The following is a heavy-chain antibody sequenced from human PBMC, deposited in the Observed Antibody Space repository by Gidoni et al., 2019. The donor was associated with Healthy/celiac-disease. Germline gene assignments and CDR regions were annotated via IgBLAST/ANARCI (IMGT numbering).Heavy chain of an antibody. J-gene: IGHJ5*02. CDR3: ARGEWLRLFDP. D-gene: IGHD5-12*01. CDR1: GGSISSYY. V-gene: IGHV4-59*01. Sequence: QVQLQESGPGLVKPSETLSLTCTVSGGSISSYYWSWIRQPPGKGLEWIGYIYYSGSTNYNPSHKSRVTISVDTSKNQFSLKLSSVTAADTAVYFCARGEWLRLFDPWGQGTLVTVSS. CDR2: IYYSGST.